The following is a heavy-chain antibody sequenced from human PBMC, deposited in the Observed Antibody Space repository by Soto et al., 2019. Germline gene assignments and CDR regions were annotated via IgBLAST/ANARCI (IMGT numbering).Heavy chain of an antibody. D-gene: IGHD1-26*01. J-gene: IGHJ3*02. CDR2: ISAYNGNT. V-gene: IGHV1-18*01. CDR3: ARGLVGADDAFEI. Sequence: QVQLVQSGAEVKKPGASVKVSCKASGYTFTSYGISWVRQAPGQGREWMGWISAYNGNTNYAQKLQGRVTMTTDKSTSTADIELRSLRSDDKAVYYCARGLVGADDAFEIWGQGTMVTVSS. CDR1: GYTFTSYG.